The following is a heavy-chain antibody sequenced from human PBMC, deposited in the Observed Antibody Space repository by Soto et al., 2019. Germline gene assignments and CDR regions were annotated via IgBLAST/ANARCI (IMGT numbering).Heavy chain of an antibody. CDR3: VRTAREGAVAPHWFDR. CDR2: VYYTGST. Sequence: TLSPTXTVSGASSRSTDYYWSWIRQAPGKGLEWIGYVYYTGSTYYNPSLMSRLTISVDTSKNQFSLKLTSVTAAETAVYYCVRTAREGAVAPHWFDRWGQGTQVTVSS. V-gene: IGHV4-30-4*01. J-gene: IGHJ5*02. CDR1: GASSRSTDYY. D-gene: IGHD2-21*02.